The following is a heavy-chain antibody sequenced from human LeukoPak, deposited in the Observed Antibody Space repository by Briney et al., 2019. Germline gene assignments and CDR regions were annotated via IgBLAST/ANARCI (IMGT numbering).Heavy chain of an antibody. Sequence: GGSLRLSCAASGFTVSSNYMSWVRQAPGKGLEWVSVIYSGGSTYYADSVKGRFTISRHNSKNTLYLQMNSLRAEDTAVYYCARTSDDLTLDYYDSSGYYGYWGQGTLVTVSS. D-gene: IGHD3-22*01. CDR1: GFTVSSNY. CDR3: ARTSDDLTLDYYDSSGYYGY. CDR2: IYSGGST. J-gene: IGHJ4*02. V-gene: IGHV3-53*04.